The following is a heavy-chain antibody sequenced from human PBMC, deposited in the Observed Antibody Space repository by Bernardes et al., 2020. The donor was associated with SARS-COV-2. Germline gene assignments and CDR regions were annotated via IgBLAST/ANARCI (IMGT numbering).Heavy chain of an antibody. D-gene: IGHD2-21*01. CDR3: AKDYCDSACDYFDH. Sequence: GGSLRLSCAASGFTVGSYAMSWVRQAPGKGLEWVSGISGSGDITNYADSVKGRFTISRDISKNTVYLQMNTLRAGDTAIYYCAKDYCDSACDYFDHWGQGTLVTVSS. CDR1: GFTVGSYA. J-gene: IGHJ4*02. CDR2: ISGSGDIT. V-gene: IGHV3-23*01.